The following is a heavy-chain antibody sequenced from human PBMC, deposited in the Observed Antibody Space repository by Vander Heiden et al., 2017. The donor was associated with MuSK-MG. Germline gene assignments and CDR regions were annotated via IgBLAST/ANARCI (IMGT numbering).Heavy chain of an antibody. Sequence: EVKLLESGGGLVQPGGSLRLSCVGSGFTFSSYSLNWVRQAPGKGLEWVSYISGNSDAIYYADSVKGRFTISRDNAKKSVSLQMNSLRAEDTAVYFCARDLEYTGYDPYVLFDFCGQGTPVTVSS. CDR3: ARDLEYTGYDPYVLFDF. CDR1: GFTFSSYS. D-gene: IGHD5-12*01. V-gene: IGHV3-48*01. J-gene: IGHJ4*02. CDR2: ISGNSDAI.